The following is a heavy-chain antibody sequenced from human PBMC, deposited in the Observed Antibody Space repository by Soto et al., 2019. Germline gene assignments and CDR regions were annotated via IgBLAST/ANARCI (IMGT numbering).Heavy chain of an antibody. CDR1: GFTFSSYS. D-gene: IGHD3-22*01. V-gene: IGHV3-48*02. J-gene: IGHJ4*02. CDR3: ARGVKQGRYDSSGYYSPY. CDR2: ISSSSSTI. Sequence: GGSLRLSCAASGFTFSSYSMNWVRQAPGKGLEWVSYISSSSSTIYYADSVKGRFTISRDNAKNSLYLQMNSLRDEDTAVYYCARGVKQGRYDSSGYYSPYWGQGTLVTVSS.